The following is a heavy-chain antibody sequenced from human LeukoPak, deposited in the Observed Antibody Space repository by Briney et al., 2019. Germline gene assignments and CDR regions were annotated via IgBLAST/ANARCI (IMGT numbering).Heavy chain of an antibody. D-gene: IGHD1-26*01. CDR1: GFTFSTYW. Sequence: PGGSLRLSCAASGFTFSTYWMHWVRQAPGKGLVWVSRINSDGSSTTYADSVKGRFTISRDNARNTLYLQMNSLSAEDTAVYYCGRALYSGSYTMGYWGQGTLVTVSS. CDR2: INSDGSST. V-gene: IGHV3-74*01. CDR3: GRALYSGSYTMGY. J-gene: IGHJ4*02.